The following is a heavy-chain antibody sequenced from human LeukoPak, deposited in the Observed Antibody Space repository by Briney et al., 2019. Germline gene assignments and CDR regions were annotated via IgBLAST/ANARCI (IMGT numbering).Heavy chain of an antibody. V-gene: IGHV3-30*18. D-gene: IGHD3-22*01. Sequence: GGSLRLSCAASGFTVSSNYMSWVRQAPGKGLEWVAVISYDGSNKYYADSVKGRFTISRDNSKNTLYLQMNSLRAEDTAVYYCAKPYYYDSSGYYKPYYFDYWGQGTLVTVSS. CDR3: AKPYYYDSSGYYKPYYFDY. J-gene: IGHJ4*02. CDR2: ISYDGSNK. CDR1: GFTVSSNY.